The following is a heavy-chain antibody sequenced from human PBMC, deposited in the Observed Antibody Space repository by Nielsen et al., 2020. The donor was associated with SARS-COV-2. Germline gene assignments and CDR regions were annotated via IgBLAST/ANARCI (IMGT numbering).Heavy chain of an antibody. Sequence: GESLKISCAASGFNFRNYDIHWVRQPTGKGLEWVSSIDAAGYTYYAGSVKGRFTISRENAKDSVYLQMNSLRAGDTAVYYCARLPHGYDYGRYYYYDMDVWGQGTTVTVSS. J-gene: IGHJ6*02. CDR1: GFNFRNYD. D-gene: IGHD5-18*01. CDR3: ARLPHGYDYGRYYYYDMDV. CDR2: IDAAGYT. V-gene: IGHV3-13*04.